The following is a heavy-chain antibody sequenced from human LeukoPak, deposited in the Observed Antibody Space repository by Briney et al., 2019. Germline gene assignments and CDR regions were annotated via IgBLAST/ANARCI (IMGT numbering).Heavy chain of an antibody. CDR3: AKDVSGSLAAGIAY. D-gene: IGHD6-13*01. CDR1: GFTFDDYA. CDR2: ISWNNGTI. V-gene: IGHV3-9*01. Sequence: GRSLRLSCVASGFTFDDYAMHWVRQAPGKGLEWVSGISWNNGTIDYADSVKGRFTISRDNAKNSLYLQMNSLRAEDTALYYCAKDVSGSLAAGIAYWGQGTLVTVSS. J-gene: IGHJ4*02.